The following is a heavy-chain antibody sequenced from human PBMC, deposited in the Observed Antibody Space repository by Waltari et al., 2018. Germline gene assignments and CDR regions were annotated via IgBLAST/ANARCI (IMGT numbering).Heavy chain of an antibody. CDR2: IFDSGST. V-gene: IGHV4-39*01. CDR1: GGSIGTGTVY. Sequence: QLQLQESGPGLVKPSETLSLTCSVSGGSIGTGTVYWGWIRQPPGKGLGWIGTIFDSGSTVHNPSLDSRATISRDTSKNQFSLKLNSVTAADAAVYYCARHFPDYQTYYYGMDVWGQGTTVTVSS. J-gene: IGHJ6*02. CDR3: ARHFPDYQTYYYGMDV. D-gene: IGHD4-17*01.